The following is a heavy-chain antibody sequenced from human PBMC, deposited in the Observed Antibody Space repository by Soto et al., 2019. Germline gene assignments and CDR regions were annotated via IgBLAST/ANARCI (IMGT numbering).Heavy chain of an antibody. D-gene: IGHD1-1*01. CDR2: ISGSGGTA. CDR1: GVTFSSYA. CDR3: AKGRGQNWNFDY. J-gene: IGHJ4*02. V-gene: IGHV3-23*01. Sequence: EVQLLESGGGSVQPGGYLRLSCAASGVTFSSYARHWVRRPPGKGLEWVSSISGSGGTAYYADSVKGRFSISRDSLVNTLYLQMNSLRAEDTAVYYCAKGRGQNWNFDYWGQGTLVTGS.